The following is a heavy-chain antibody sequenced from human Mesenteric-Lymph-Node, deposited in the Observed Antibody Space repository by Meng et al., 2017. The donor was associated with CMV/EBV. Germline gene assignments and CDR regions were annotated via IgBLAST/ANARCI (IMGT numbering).Heavy chain of an antibody. D-gene: IGHD3-3*01. CDR2: ISSSSSYI. V-gene: IGHV3-21*01. CDR1: GFTFSSYS. Sequence: GESLKISCAASGFTFSSYSMNWVRQAPGKGLEWVSSISSSSSYIYYADSVKGRFTISRDNAKNSLYLQMNSLRAEDTAVYYCARDGPHFGVVTAMDVWGQGTTVTVSS. J-gene: IGHJ6*02. CDR3: ARDGPHFGVVTAMDV.